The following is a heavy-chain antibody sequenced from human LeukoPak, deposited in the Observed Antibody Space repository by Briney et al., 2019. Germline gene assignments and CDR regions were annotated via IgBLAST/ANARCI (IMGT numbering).Heavy chain of an antibody. J-gene: IGHJ4*02. CDR2: IRYDGCNK. D-gene: IGHD3-16*02. Sequence: GGSLRLSCAASGFTFSSYGMHWVRQAPGKGLEWVAFIRYDGCNKYYADSVKGRFTISRDNSKNTLYLQMNSLRAEDTAVYYCAKVERVGYLDYWGQGTLVTVSS. CDR1: GFTFSSYG. CDR3: AKVERVGYLDY. V-gene: IGHV3-30*02.